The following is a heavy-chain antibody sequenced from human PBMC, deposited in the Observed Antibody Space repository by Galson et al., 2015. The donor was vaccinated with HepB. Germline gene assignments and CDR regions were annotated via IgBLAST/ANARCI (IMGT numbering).Heavy chain of an antibody. Sequence: SVKVSCKASGYTFTSYAMHWVRQAPGQRLEWMGWINAGNGNTKYSQKFQGRVTITRDTSASTAYMELSSLRSEDTAVYYCARERAIYCSGGSCYSYWYFDLWGRGTLVTVSS. V-gene: IGHV1-3*01. CDR1: GYTFTSYA. J-gene: IGHJ2*01. D-gene: IGHD2-15*01. CDR2: INAGNGNT. CDR3: ARERAIYCSGGSCYSYWYFDL.